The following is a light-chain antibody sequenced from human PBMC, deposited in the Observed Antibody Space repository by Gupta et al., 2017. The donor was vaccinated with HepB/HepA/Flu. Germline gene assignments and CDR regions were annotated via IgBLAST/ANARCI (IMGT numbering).Light chain of an antibody. V-gene: IGLV1-44*01. CDR1: SSNIGRTN. CDR3: AAVDDSLKDVL. CDR2: YND. J-gene: IGLJ2*01. Sequence: QSVLSQPPSASGTPGQRVTISCSGSSSNIGRTNVNWYQQLPGTAPKLLIYYNDQRPSGVPDRFSASKSGTSASRVISGLQSEDEADYFCAAVDDSLKDVLFGGGTKLTVL.